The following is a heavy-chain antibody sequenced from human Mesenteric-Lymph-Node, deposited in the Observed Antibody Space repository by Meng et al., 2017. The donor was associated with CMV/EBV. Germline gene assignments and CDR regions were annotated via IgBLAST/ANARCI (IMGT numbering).Heavy chain of an antibody. Sequence: SETLSLTCTVSGGSISSSSYYWGWIRQPPGKGLEWIGSIYYSGSTYYNPSLKSRVTISVDTSKNQFSLKLNSMTAADTAVYYCVREIRGYCASTSCSTSYFDYWGQGTLVTVSS. V-gene: IGHV4-39*07. D-gene: IGHD2-2*03. CDR3: VREIRGYCASTSCSTSYFDY. J-gene: IGHJ4*02. CDR1: GGSISSSSYY. CDR2: IYYSGST.